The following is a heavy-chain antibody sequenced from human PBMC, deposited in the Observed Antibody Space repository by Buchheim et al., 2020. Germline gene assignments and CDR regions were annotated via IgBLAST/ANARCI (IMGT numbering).Heavy chain of an antibody. CDR3: ANELRYFDWLLYGIDY. CDR1: GFTFRSYG. V-gene: IGHV3-30*18. D-gene: IGHD3-9*01. J-gene: IGHJ4*02. Sequence: QVQLVESGGGVVQPGRSLRLSCAASGFTFRSYGMHWVRQTPGKGLEWVAVISYDGTNKYYADSVKGRFTISRDNSNNTLYLQMNGMRAEDTAVYDCANELRYFDWLLYGIDYWGQGTL. CDR2: ISYDGTNK.